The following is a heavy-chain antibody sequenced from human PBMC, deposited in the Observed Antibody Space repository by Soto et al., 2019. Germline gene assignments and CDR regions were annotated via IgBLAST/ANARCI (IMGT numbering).Heavy chain of an antibody. J-gene: IGHJ3*01. Sequence: GGSLRLSCVASGVTFTTNAMDWVRQAPGKGLEWVSFISGDDGSGNYADSVKGRFTISRDNSKNTLYLQMNSLRAEDTAIYYCVKDASGWKSRGSFDLWGQGTMVTVS. CDR3: VKDASGWKSRGSFDL. CDR1: GVTFTTNA. V-gene: IGHV3-23*01. CDR2: ISGDDGSG. D-gene: IGHD6-19*01.